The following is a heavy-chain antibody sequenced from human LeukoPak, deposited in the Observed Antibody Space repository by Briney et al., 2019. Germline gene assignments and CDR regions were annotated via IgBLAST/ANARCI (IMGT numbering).Heavy chain of an antibody. CDR2: MNPSTGGT. D-gene: IGHD4-17*01. Sequence: LRASVKVSCEASGYTFTASHYIHWLRQAPGQGLEWMGWMNPSTGGTNYAQKFQGRVTMTRDTSISTAYMELSSLRSDDSAVYYCGRDTDYGDYAFDYWGQGTLVTVSS. J-gene: IGHJ4*02. V-gene: IGHV1-2*02. CDR1: GYTFTASHY. CDR3: GRDTDYGDYAFDY.